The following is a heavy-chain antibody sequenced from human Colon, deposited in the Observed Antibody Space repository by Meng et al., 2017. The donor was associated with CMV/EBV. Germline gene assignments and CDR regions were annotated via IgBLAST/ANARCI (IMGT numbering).Heavy chain of an antibody. V-gene: IGHV3-74*01. J-gene: IGHJ4*02. Sequence: EVQLVASGGVLVQTGGSLRLSCAGSGFTFRSKWMHWVRQGPGKGLVWVSRINTDGSTTYYADSVKGRFTISRDNAKNTLYLQMNSLRAEDTAVYYCASRDYWGQGTLVTVSS. CDR3: ASRDY. CDR1: GFTFRSKW. CDR2: INTDGSTT.